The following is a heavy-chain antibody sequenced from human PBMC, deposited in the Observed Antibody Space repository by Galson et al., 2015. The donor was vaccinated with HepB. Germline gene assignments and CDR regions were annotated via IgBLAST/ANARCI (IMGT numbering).Heavy chain of an antibody. CDR3: ARGPPYSSGWYDGFLFFDY. D-gene: IGHD6-19*01. Sequence: QSGAEVKKPGESLKISCKASGYTFASYGISWVRQAPGQGLEWMGWISAYNGNTNYAQKLQGRVTMTTDTSTSTAYMELRSLRSDDTAVYYCARGPPYSSGWYDGFLFFDYWGQGTLVTVSS. J-gene: IGHJ4*02. CDR2: ISAYNGNT. V-gene: IGHV1-18*01. CDR1: GYTFASYG.